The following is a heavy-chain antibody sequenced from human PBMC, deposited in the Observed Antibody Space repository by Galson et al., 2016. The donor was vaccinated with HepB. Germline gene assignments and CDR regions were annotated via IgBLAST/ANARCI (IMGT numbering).Heavy chain of an antibody. J-gene: IGHJ4*02. CDR2: IDWEDDK. Sequence: IDWEDDKYFSPSLQSRLTISKDTSKNQVVFTMTNMDPVDTATYYCARISLYTTNWGSDYWGQGALVTVSS. CDR3: ARISLYTTNWGSDY. D-gene: IGHD7-27*01. V-gene: IGHV2-70*01.